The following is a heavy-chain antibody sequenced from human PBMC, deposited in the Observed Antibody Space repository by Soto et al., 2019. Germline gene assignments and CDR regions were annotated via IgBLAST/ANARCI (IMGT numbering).Heavy chain of an antibody. CDR1: GGSFRSYF. J-gene: IGHJ4*02. CDR3: QGGDF. D-gene: IGHD3-16*01. Sequence: PSETLSLTCAVSGGSFRSYFWSWIRQSPDKGLEWIGEINDSGSTYYNPSFKSRLTISVDTSKSQISLTLTSVTAADSAVYYCQGGDFWGQGTRVTVSS. CDR2: INDSGST. V-gene: IGHV4-34*01.